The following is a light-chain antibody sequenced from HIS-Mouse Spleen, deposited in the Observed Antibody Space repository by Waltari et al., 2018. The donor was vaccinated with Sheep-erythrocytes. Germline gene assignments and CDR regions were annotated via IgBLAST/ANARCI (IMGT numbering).Light chain of an antibody. Sequence: EIVLTQSPATLSLSPGERATLSCRASQSVSSYLAWYQQKPGQAPRLLIYDASNRATGSPARFSGSGSGTDFTLTISCLEPEDFAVYYCQQRSNWWTFGQGTKVEIK. V-gene: IGKV3-11*01. CDR3: QQRSNWWT. J-gene: IGKJ1*01. CDR1: QSVSSY. CDR2: DAS.